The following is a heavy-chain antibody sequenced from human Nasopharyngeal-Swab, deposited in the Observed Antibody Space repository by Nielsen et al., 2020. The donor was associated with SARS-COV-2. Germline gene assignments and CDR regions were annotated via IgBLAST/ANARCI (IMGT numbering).Heavy chain of an antibody. CDR2: ISGSGGST. V-gene: IGHV3-23*01. D-gene: IGHD3-10*01. CDR1: GFTFSSYA. Sequence: ETLSLTCAASGFTFSSYAMSWVRQAPGKGLEWVSAISGSGGSTYYADSVKGRFTISRDNSKNTLYLQMNSLRAEDTAVYYCAKDLGGYFDYWGQGTLVTVSS. CDR3: AKDLGGYFDY. J-gene: IGHJ4*02.